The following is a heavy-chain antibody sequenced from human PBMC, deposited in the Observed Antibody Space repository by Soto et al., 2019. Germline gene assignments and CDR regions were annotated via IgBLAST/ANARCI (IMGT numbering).Heavy chain of an antibody. J-gene: IGHJ4*02. Sequence: QVQLVESGGGVVQPGRSLRLSCAASGFTFSSYGMHWVRQAPGKGLEWVAVISYDGSNKYYADSVKGRFTISRDNSKNTLYLQMNSLEAEDTAVYYCAKEKGDFIAAVYFDYWGQGTLVTVSS. CDR1: GFTFSSYG. V-gene: IGHV3-30*18. CDR2: ISYDGSNK. D-gene: IGHD6-13*01. CDR3: AKEKGDFIAAVYFDY.